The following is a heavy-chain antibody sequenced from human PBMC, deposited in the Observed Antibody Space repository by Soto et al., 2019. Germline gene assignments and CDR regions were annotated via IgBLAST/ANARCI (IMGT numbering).Heavy chain of an antibody. CDR3: VRDRMWEQWLGPHDAFEI. CDR1: GFTFSIFS. D-gene: IGHD6-19*01. J-gene: IGHJ3*02. Sequence: GGSLRLSCAASGFTFSIFSMSWVRQAPGKGLEWISYVSAAANDIYYTDSVRGRFTISRDNAKNSLYLQMNSLRDDDTAVYYCVRDRMWEQWLGPHDAFEIWGQGTMVTVSS. V-gene: IGHV3-48*02. CDR2: VSAAANDI.